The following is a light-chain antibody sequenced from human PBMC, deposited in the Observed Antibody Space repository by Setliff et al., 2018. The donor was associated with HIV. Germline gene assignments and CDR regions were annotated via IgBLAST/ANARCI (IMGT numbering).Light chain of an antibody. CDR3: CSNTGSNTYV. J-gene: IGLJ1*01. V-gene: IGLV2-23*01. Sequence: QSVLTQPASVSGSPGQSITISCTGPSSDIGRYNLVSWYQQYPGKAPKLMIYQASKRPSGVSNRFSGSKSGNTASLTISGLQAEDEADYYCCSNTGSNTYVFGTGTKVTVL. CDR1: SSDIGRYNL. CDR2: QAS.